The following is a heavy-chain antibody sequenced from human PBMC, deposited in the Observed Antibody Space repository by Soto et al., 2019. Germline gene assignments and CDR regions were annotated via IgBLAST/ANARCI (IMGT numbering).Heavy chain of an antibody. J-gene: IGHJ1*01. Sequence: PSETLSLTCTVSGGSISSGGYYWSWIRQHPGKGLEWIGYIYYSGSTNYNPSLKSRVTISVDTSKNQFSLKLSSVTAADTAVYYCARHADYYDNAAAEYFQHWGQGTLVTVSS. CDR2: IYYSGST. D-gene: IGHD3-22*01. V-gene: IGHV4-31*03. CDR3: ARHADYYDNAAAEYFQH. CDR1: GGSISSGGYY.